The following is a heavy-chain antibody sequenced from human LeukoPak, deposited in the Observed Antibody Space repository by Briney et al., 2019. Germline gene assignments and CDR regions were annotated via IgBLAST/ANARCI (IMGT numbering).Heavy chain of an antibody. J-gene: IGHJ4*02. CDR2: IGSDYDR. CDR1: GFAFGSYA. D-gene: IGHD5-12*01. CDR3: AKSAGVATIYFDC. V-gene: IGHV3-23*01. Sequence: PGGSLRLSCTASGFAFGSYAMACVRQAPGKGLEGVAAIGSDYDRVHEDSVKGRFTISRDNSKSTLYLQMDNLRPEDTAVYFCAKSAGVATIYFDCWGQGALVTVSS.